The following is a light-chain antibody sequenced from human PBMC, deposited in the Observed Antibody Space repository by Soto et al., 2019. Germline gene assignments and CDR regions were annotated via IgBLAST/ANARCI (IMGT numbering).Light chain of an antibody. Sequence: EIVMTQSPVTLSVSPGXRATLSCRASQNISRSLAWYQQKPGQGPSLLIYGTSTRAGGVPARFSGGGSGTEFTLTIPSLQSEDFAVYYCQQYGSSPQTFGQGTKVDIK. CDR3: QQYGSSPQT. CDR2: GTS. J-gene: IGKJ1*01. V-gene: IGKV3-15*01. CDR1: QNISRS.